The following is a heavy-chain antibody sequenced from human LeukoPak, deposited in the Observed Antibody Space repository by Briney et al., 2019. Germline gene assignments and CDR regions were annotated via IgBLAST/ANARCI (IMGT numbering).Heavy chain of an antibody. CDR2: TNPYSTNT. CDR3: ARATRGDLLSEF. Sequence: ASVKVSCKTSGYTFANYDITWVRQAPGRGLEWMGWTNPYSTNTGYARQFQGRLSMTRDISITTAYMELSSLSSEDTTVYYCARATRGDLLSEFWGQGSLITVSS. V-gene: IGHV1-8*01. CDR1: GYTFANYD. D-gene: IGHD2/OR15-2a*01. J-gene: IGHJ4*02.